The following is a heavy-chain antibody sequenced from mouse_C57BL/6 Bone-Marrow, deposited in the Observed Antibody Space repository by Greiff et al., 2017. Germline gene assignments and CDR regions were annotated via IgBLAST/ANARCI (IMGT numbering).Heavy chain of an antibody. CDR3: ARGERWICYGDFAY. CDR2: FDPGGGST. CDR1: GYTFTDYS. D-gene: IGHD2-13*01. Sequence: QVQLQQSGAELVKPGASVKLSCKASGYTFTDYSIHWVKQRPGQGLEWIGWFDPGGGSTKYNKKFKGKATLTADKSSSTAYMQLSSLTSEDSAVYDGARGERWICYGDFAYWGKGTLVTVSA. V-gene: IGHV1-62-2*01. J-gene: IGHJ3*01.